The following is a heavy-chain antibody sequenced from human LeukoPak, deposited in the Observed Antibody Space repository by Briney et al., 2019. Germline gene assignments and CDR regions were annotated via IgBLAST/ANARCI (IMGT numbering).Heavy chain of an antibody. D-gene: IGHD1-26*01. J-gene: IGHJ4*02. V-gene: IGHV3-30*04. CDR3: ARDRGGATFRPIDY. CDR2: ISYDGSNK. Sequence: GRSLRLSCAASGFTFSSYAMHWVRQAPGKGLEWVAVISYDGSNKYYADSVKGRFTISRDNSKNTLYLQMNSLRAEDTAVYYCARDRGGATFRPIDYWGQGTLVTVSS. CDR1: GFTFSSYA.